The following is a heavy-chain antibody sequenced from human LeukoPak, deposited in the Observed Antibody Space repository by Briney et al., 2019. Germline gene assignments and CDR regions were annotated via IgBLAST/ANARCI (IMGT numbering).Heavy chain of an antibody. CDR2: INPNSGGT. D-gene: IGHD5-18*01. CDR1: GYTFTSYG. V-gene: IGHV1-2*02. J-gene: IGHJ6*03. CDR3: AREVGDTAMVPSQIYYYYYYMDV. Sequence: ASVKVSCKASGYTFTSYGISWVRQAPGQGLEWMGWINPNSGGTNYAQKFQGRVTMTRDTSISTAYMELSSLRSEDTAVYYCAREVGDTAMVPSQIYYYYYYMDVWGKGTTVTVSS.